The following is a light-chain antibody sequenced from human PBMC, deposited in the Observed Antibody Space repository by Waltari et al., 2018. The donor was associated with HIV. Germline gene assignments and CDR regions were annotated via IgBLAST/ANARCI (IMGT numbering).Light chain of an antibody. Sequence: QAALTQPPSASGTPGQRVTISCSGGSANIGRKSVSWFQQVQGTAPKPLIYKDNQRPSGVPDRFSASKSGTSASLAISGLRSEDEADYYCAAWDVSLRGLVFGGGTKLTVL. V-gene: IGLV1-47*01. CDR2: KDN. CDR3: AAWDVSLRGLV. CDR1: SANIGRKS. J-gene: IGLJ2*01.